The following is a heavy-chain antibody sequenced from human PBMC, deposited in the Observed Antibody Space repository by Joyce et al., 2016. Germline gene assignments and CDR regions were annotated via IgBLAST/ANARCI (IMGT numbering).Heavy chain of an antibody. V-gene: IGHV3-21*01. J-gene: IGHJ6*02. Sequence: QLVESVGGVVKPGGSLRLSCEASGSTFSTSSMSWFRQAPGKGLEWVAAISDTSYYTFHAETVRGRFTVSRDNAKKTLYLQMNSLRAEDSAVFCCARGGISYYYAMDVWGQGTTVTVSS. CDR1: GSTFSTSS. CDR2: ISDTSYYT. CDR3: ARGGISYYYAMDV. D-gene: IGHD3-16*01.